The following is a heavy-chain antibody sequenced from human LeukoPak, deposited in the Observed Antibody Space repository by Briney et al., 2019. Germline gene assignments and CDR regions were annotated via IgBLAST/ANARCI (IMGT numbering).Heavy chain of an antibody. V-gene: IGHV4-4*07. CDR2: IYTSGST. Sequence: SETLSLTCTVSGGSISSYFWSWIRQPAGKGLEWIGRIYTSGSTNYSPSLKSRVTMSVDMSKNQFSLKLSSVIAADTAVYYCARDTEYSSSWSYFDYWGQGTLVTVSS. J-gene: IGHJ4*02. CDR3: ARDTEYSSSWSYFDY. CDR1: GGSISSYF. D-gene: IGHD6-13*01.